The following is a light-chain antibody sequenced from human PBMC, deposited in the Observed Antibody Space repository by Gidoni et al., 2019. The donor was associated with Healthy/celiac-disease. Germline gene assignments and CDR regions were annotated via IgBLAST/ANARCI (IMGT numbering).Light chain of an antibody. V-gene: IGKV1-33*01. CDR1: QGISNY. J-gene: IGKJ3*01. CDR2: DAS. Sequence: DIQMTQSPSSLSASVGDRVTITCQASQGISNYLHWYQQKPGKAPKLLIYDASNLETGVPSRFSGSGSGTDFTLTISSLQPEDIATYYCQQYDNLPLTFGPGTKVDIK. CDR3: QQYDNLPLT.